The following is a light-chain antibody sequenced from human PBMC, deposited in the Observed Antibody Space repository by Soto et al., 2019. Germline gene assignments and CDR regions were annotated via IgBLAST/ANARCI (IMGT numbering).Light chain of an antibody. V-gene: IGLV2-23*03. J-gene: IGLJ2*01. CDR3: CSYAGSSTFVV. Sequence: QSALTQPASVSGSPGQSITISCTGTSSDVGSYNLVSWYQQHPGKAPKLMIYEGSERPSGVSHRFSGSKSGNTASLTISGLQAEDEAEYYCCSYAGSSTFVVFGGGTKLTVL. CDR1: SSDVGSYNL. CDR2: EGS.